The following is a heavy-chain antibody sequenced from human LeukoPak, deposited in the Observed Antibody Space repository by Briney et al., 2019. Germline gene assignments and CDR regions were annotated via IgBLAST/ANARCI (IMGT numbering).Heavy chain of an antibody. CDR3: AMSIAVAGNWFDP. CDR2: IYTSGST. V-gene: IGHV4-4*07. J-gene: IGHJ5*02. CDR1: GGSISSYY. D-gene: IGHD6-19*01. Sequence: SETLSLTCTVAGGSISSYYWSWIRQPAGKGLEWIGRIYTSGSTNYNPSLKSRVTMSVDTSKNQFSLKLSSVTAADTAVYYCAMSIAVAGNWFDPWGQGTLVTVSS.